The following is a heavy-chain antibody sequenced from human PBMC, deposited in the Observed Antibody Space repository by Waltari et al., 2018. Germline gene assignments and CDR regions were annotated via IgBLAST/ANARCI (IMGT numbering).Heavy chain of an antibody. CDR1: GFNVSAHY. CDR2: LYVIGTT. Sequence: EVQLVESGGDLIQPGGSLRLSCAVSGFNVSAHYMTWVRQAPGKGLEWVSVLYVIGTTYYADSVKGRFIISGDTDKNTLYLQMNSLRAEDTAVYFCARVIGPYDAFDIWGQGTHVTVSS. CDR3: ARVIGPYDAFDI. J-gene: IGHJ3*02. V-gene: IGHV3-53*01.